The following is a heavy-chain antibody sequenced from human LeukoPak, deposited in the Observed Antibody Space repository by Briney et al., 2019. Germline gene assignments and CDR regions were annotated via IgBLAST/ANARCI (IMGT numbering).Heavy chain of an antibody. CDR3: ARGQRGHSSGWYYY. D-gene: IGHD6-19*01. Sequence: SETLSLTCSVSGYSLRTSSHWGWIRPSPGEGLEWMGSIYHSGSSYYNPSLKNRVTLSIDTSKNHFSLKLSSVTAADTAVYYCARGQRGHSSGWYYYWGQGTLVTVSS. J-gene: IGHJ4*02. CDR2: IYHSGSS. CDR1: GYSLRTSSH. V-gene: IGHV4-38-2*02.